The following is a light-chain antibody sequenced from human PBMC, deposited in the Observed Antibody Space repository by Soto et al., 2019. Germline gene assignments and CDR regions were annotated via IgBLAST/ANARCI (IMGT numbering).Light chain of an antibody. V-gene: IGLV2-14*01. CDR2: DVS. CDR3: SSYTSSSTLYV. J-gene: IGLJ1*01. Sequence: QSALTQPASVSGSPGQSITISCTGTSSDVGGYNYVSWYQQHPGKAPKLMIYDVSNRPSGVSNRFSGSKSGNTASLTISGLQAEDEADYYCSSYTSSSTLYVFRTGTQGHRP. CDR1: SSDVGGYNY.